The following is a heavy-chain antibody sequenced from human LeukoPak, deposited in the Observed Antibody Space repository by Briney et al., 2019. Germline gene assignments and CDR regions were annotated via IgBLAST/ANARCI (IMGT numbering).Heavy chain of an antibody. D-gene: IGHD2-2*01. CDR2: INHSGST. Sequence: SETLSLTCAVYGGSFSGYYWSRIRQPPGKGLEWIGEINHSGSTNYNPSLKSRVTISVDTSKNQFSLKLSSVTAADTAVYYCASQVIVVVPAAFDLWGQGTMVTVSS. CDR1: GGSFSGYY. V-gene: IGHV4-34*01. J-gene: IGHJ3*01. CDR3: ASQVIVVVPAAFDL.